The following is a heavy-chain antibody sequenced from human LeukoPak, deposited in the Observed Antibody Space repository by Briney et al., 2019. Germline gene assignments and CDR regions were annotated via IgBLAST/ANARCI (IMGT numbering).Heavy chain of an antibody. CDR2: ISSSSSYI. V-gene: IGHV3-21*04. J-gene: IGHJ4*02. CDR1: GFTFSSYS. D-gene: IGHD3-3*01. CDR3: ATSYYDFWSGYYFDY. Sequence: PGGSLRLSCAASGFTFSSYSMNWVRQAPGKGLEWVSSISSSSSYIYYADSVKGRFTISRDNAKNSLYLQMNSLRSEDTAVYYCATSYYDFWSGYYFDYWGQGTLVTVSS.